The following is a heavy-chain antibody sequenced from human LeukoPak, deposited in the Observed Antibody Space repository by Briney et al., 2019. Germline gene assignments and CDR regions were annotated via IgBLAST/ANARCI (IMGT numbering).Heavy chain of an antibody. CDR1: GGSFSGYY. D-gene: IGHD6-13*01. Sequence: SETLSLTCAVYGGSFSGYYWSWIRQPPGKGLEWIGEINHSGSTNYNPSLKSRVTISVDTSKNQFSLKLSSVTAADTAVYYCARFIAAAGTGFDYWGQGTLVTVSS. J-gene: IGHJ4*02. CDR2: INHSGST. V-gene: IGHV4-34*01. CDR3: ARFIAAAGTGFDY.